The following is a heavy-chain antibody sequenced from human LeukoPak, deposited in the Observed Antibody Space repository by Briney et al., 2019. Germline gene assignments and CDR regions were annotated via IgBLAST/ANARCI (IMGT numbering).Heavy chain of an antibody. CDR3: ARDLTHRRNYDNSGYQIVSAF. Sequence: ASVKVSCKASGGTFSSYAISWVRQAPGQGLEWMGGISGYNGHTKYGQKLQDRVTMTTDTSTSTAYIELRSLRSDDTAVYYCARDLTHRRNYDNSGYQIVSAFWGQGTLVTVSS. V-gene: IGHV1-18*01. CDR2: ISGYNGHT. D-gene: IGHD3-22*01. CDR1: GGTFSSYA. J-gene: IGHJ4*02.